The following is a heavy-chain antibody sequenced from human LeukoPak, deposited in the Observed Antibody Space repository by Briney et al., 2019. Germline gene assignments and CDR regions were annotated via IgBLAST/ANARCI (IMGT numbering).Heavy chain of an antibody. Sequence: GASVKVSCKASGYTFTGYYIHWVRQAPGQGLEWMGWINPNSGGTNYAQKFQGRVTMTRDTSISTAYMEVSRLRSDDTAVYYCARSPDILTGENFDYWGQGTLVTVSS. V-gene: IGHV1-2*02. CDR2: INPNSGGT. CDR3: ARSPDILTGENFDY. CDR1: GYTFTGYY. J-gene: IGHJ4*02. D-gene: IGHD3-9*01.